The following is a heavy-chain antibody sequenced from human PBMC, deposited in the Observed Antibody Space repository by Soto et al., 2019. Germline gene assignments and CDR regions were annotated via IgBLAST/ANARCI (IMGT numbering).Heavy chain of an antibody. CDR2: ISSSSSYI. V-gene: IGHV3-21*01. J-gene: IGHJ6*02. D-gene: IGHD3-3*01. CDR3: ARLGFWSGSSGMYV. CDR1: GFTFSSYS. Sequence: PGGSLRLSCAASGFTFSSYSMNWVRQAPGKGLEWVSSISSSSSYIYYADSVKGRFTISRDNAKNSLYLQMNSLRAEDTAVYYCARLGFWSGSSGMYVRGQGTTVTVS.